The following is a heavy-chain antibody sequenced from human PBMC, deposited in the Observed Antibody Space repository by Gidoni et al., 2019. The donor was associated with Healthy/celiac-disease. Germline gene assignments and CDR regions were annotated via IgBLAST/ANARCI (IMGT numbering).Heavy chain of an antibody. Sequence: QVTLKETGPVLVKLTEAPTLTCKVSGFSPSNARMGVSWCRQPPGKALEWLAHIFSSDEKSYSTSLKSRLTISKDTSKSQVVLTMTNMDPVDTATYYCARLTKGVGAIDYCGQGTLVTFSS. J-gene: IGHJ4*02. CDR3: ARLTKGVGAIDY. CDR1: GFSPSNARMG. CDR2: IFSSDEK. V-gene: IGHV2-26*01. D-gene: IGHD2-8*01.